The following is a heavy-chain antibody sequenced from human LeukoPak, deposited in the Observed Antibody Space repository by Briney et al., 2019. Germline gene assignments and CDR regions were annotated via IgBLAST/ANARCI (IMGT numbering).Heavy chain of an antibody. D-gene: IGHD2-15*01. V-gene: IGHV1-8*03. Sequence: ASVKVSCKASGYTFTSYDINWVRQATGQGLEWMGWMNPNSGNTGYAQKFQGRVTITRNTSISTAYMELSSLRSEDTAVYYCARGRYCSGGSCYYRREDYWGQGTLVTVSS. CDR1: GYTFTSYD. J-gene: IGHJ4*02. CDR3: ARGRYCSGGSCYYRREDY. CDR2: MNPNSGNT.